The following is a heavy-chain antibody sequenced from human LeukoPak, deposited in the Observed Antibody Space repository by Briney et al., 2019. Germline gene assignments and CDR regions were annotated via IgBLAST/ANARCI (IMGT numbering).Heavy chain of an antibody. CDR1: GYTFTGYY. Sequence: ASVKVSCKASGYTFTGYYMHWVRQAPGQGLEWMGWINPNSGGTNYAQKFQGRVTMTRDTSISTAYMELSRLRSDDTAVYYCARGSLGRALYGPHYYYYMDVWGKGTTVTVPS. CDR3: ARGSLGRALYGPHYYYYMDV. J-gene: IGHJ6*03. D-gene: IGHD2/OR15-2a*01. V-gene: IGHV1-2*02. CDR2: INPNSGGT.